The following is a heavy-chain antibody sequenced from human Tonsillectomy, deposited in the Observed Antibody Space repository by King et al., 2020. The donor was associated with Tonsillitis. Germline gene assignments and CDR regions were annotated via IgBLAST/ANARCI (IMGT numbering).Heavy chain of an antibody. V-gene: IGHV4-61*02. Sequence: QLQESGPGLVKPSQTLSLTCTVSGGSISSGSYYWSWIRQPAGKGLEWIGRIYTSGSTNYNPPLKSRVTMSVDTSKNQFSLKLSSVTAADTAVYYCASYLWFGEFNVWGKGTTVTVSS. CDR3: ASYLWFGEFNV. D-gene: IGHD3-10*01. J-gene: IGHJ6*04. CDR2: IYTSGST. CDR1: GGSISSGSYY.